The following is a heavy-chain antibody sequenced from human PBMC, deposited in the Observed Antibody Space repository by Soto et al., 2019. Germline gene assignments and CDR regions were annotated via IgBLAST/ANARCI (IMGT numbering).Heavy chain of an antibody. V-gene: IGHV3-21*01. CDR1: GFTFSTYS. Sequence: PGGSLRLSCAASGFTFSTYSMNWVRQAPGKGLEWVSSISDSSSYIYYADSVKGRFTISRDNAKNSLYLQMNSLRAEDTAVYYCARYDSSGYYWHYYYCGTDVWGQGTTVTVSS. J-gene: IGHJ6*02. D-gene: IGHD3-22*01. CDR2: ISDSSSYI. CDR3: ARYDSSGYYWHYYYCGTDV.